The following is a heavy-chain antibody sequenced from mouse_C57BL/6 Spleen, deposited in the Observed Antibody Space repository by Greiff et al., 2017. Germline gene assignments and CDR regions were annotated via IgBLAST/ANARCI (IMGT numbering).Heavy chain of an antibody. J-gene: IGHJ1*03. V-gene: IGHV1-55*01. Sequence: QVQLQQPGAELVKPGASVKMSCKASGYTFTSYWITWVKQRPGQGLEWIGDIYPGSGSTNYNEKFKSKATLTVDTSSSTAYMQLSSLTSEDSAVYYCARLGPIVTTGYFDVWGTGTTVTVSS. CDR2: IYPGSGST. CDR3: ARLGPIVTTGYFDV. CDR1: GYTFTSYW. D-gene: IGHD2-5*01.